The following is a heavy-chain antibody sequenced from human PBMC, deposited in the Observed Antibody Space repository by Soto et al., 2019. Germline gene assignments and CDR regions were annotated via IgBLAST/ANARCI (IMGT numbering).Heavy chain of an antibody. Sequence: GGSLRLSCAASGFSFGRYAMRWVRQAPGKGLEWVASIPYDGGNRKYADSVKGRFTISRDNAKDMLYLHMSSLGPDDTSVYYCAREYLDYGPDVWGQGTSGT. V-gene: IGHV3-30-3*01. J-gene: IGHJ6*02. CDR1: GFSFGRYA. CDR2: IPYDGGNR. CDR3: AREYLDYGPDV.